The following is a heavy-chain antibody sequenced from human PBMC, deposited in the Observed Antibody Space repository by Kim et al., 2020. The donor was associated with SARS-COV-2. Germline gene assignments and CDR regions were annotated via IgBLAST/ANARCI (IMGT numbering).Heavy chain of an antibody. CDR1: SYY. Sequence: SYYWCWIRQPPGKGLEWIGYIYYSGSTNYTPSLKSRVTISVDTSKNQFSLKLSSVTAADTAVYYCARDGLGYCSSTRCYKAFDIWGQGTMV. J-gene: IGHJ3*02. V-gene: IGHV4-59*01. CDR3: ARDGLGYCSSTRCYKAFDI. D-gene: IGHD2-2*02. CDR2: IYYSGST.